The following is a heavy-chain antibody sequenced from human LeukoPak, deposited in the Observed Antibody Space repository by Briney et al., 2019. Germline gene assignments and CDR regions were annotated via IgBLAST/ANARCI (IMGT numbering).Heavy chain of an antibody. D-gene: IGHD2-21*01. CDR3: ALHESTDQWLPQPVIAN. Sequence: PGGSLRLSCAASGFTFSSYAMSWVRQAPGKGLEWVSAISGSGGSTYYADSVKGRFTISRDNSKNTLYLQMNSLRAEDTAVYYCALHESTDQWLPQPVIANWGQGTLVTVSS. V-gene: IGHV3-23*01. J-gene: IGHJ4*02. CDR1: GFTFSSYA. CDR2: ISGSGGST.